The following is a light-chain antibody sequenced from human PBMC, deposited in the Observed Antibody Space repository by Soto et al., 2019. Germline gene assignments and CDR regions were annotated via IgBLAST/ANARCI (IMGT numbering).Light chain of an antibody. V-gene: IGLV2-23*01. Sequence: QSALTQSASVSGSPGQSITISCTGISSDVGSVSWYQHHPGKAPKLMIFEANKRPSGVSDRFSGSKSGNTASLTISGLQAEDEADYYCCSFAGSSTDVVFGGGTKVTVL. CDR1: SSDVGS. CDR2: EAN. J-gene: IGLJ2*01. CDR3: CSFAGSSTDVV.